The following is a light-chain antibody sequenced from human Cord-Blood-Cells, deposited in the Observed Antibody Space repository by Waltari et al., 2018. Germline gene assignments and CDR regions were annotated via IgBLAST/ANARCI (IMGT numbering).Light chain of an antibody. CDR2: EVS. J-gene: IGLJ3*02. CDR1: SSDVGGYNY. Sequence: QSALTQPPSASGSPGQSVTISCTGTSSDVGGYNYVSWYQQHQGKAPKRMIYEVSRRPSGVPERFSGSKLGDTASLTVSGRRAEDEADYYCSSYAGSNNGVFGGGTKLTVL. V-gene: IGLV2-8*01. CDR3: SSYAGSNNGV.